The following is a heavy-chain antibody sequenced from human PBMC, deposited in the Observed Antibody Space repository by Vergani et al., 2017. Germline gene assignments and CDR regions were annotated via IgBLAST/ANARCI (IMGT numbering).Heavy chain of an antibody. Sequence: EVQLLESGGGSAQPGESLRLFCVASGFTFTAHGLNWVRQAPGKGLEWVSGISGQNFRTHYADSVKGRFTISRDDSKNTVYLQMNSLTAEDTAIYYWAGPQVTSAYYNGWFDCWGQGILVTVSS. CDR1: GFTFTAHG. J-gene: IGHJ4*02. CDR3: AGPQVTSAYYNGWFDC. D-gene: IGHD3-22*01. CDR2: ISGQNFRT. V-gene: IGHV3-23*01.